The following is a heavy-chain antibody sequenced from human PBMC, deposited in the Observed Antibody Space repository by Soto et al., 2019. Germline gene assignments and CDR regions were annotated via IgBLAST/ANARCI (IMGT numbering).Heavy chain of an antibody. CDR3: ARGGRYTYGYGDYSYGMDV. V-gene: IGHV3-23*01. Sequence: EVQVLESGGGLVQPGGSLRLSCAASGFSFGDYAMSWVRQAPGKGLEWVSGISGTGSRTSYADSVRGRFTISRDNVNNTLSLQMDSLRAEDTAVYYCARGGRYTYGYGDYSYGMDVWGQGTPVTVSS. CDR1: GFSFGDYA. CDR2: ISGTGSRT. D-gene: IGHD5-18*01. J-gene: IGHJ6*02.